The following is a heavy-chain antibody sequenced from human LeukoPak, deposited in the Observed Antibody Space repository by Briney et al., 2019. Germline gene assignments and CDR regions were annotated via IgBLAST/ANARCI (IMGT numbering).Heavy chain of an antibody. V-gene: IGHV5-51*01. D-gene: IGHD1-26*01. CDR3: GMSGDRVPLQDDVFDV. CDR2: LYPVYSGP. CDR1: AYGFTSYC. J-gene: IGHJ3*01. Sequence: GVSLQISSKVSAYGFTSYCIGWVRPLTGKGREWMGFLYPVYSGPTYSPSCQGRVAISDDKSINTADLQLSSLQASDTAMYYCGMSGDRVPLQDDVFDVWGEGTMVTVST.